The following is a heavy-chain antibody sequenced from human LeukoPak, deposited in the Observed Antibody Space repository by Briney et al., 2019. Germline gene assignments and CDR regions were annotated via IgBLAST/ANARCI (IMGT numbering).Heavy chain of an antibody. V-gene: IGHV3-30*18. CDR3: AKDFGYGDCFDY. CDR1: GFTFSNYG. Sequence: GGSPRLSCAASGFTFSNYGLHWVRQAPGKGLEWVAFMSYDGTHKYYSDSVRGRFTISRDNSKNTLLLQMNSLRSEDTAVYFCAKDFGYGDCFDYWGQGTPVTVSS. D-gene: IGHD4-17*01. CDR2: MSYDGTHK. J-gene: IGHJ4*02.